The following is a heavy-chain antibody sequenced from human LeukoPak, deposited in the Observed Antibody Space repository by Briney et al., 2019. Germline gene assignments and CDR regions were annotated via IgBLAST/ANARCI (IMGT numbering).Heavy chain of an antibody. CDR2: IYYSGST. J-gene: IGHJ4*02. CDR1: GGSISSSSYY. CDR3: ATRSYIVVVPAALTFDY. V-gene: IGHV4-39*01. D-gene: IGHD2-2*01. Sequence: SETLSLTCTVSGGSISSSSYYWGWIRQPPGKGREWIGSIYYSGSTYYNPSLKSRVTISVDTSKNQFSLKLSSVTAADTAVYYCATRSYIVVVPAALTFDYWGQGTLVTVSS.